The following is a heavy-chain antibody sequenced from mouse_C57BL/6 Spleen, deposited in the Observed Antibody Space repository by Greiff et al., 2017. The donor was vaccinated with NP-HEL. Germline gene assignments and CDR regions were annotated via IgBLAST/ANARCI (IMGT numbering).Heavy chain of an antibody. CDR2: IHPNSGST. CDR1: GYTFTSYW. D-gene: IGHD1-1*01. J-gene: IGHJ3*01. Sequence: QVQLQQPGAELVKPGASVKLSCKASGYTFTSYWMHWVKQRPGQGLEWIGMIHPNSGSTNYNEKFKSKATLTVDKSSRTAYMQLSSLTSEDSAVYYCARWADYGSSGFAYWGQGTLVTVSA. CDR3: ARWADYGSSGFAY. V-gene: IGHV1-64*01.